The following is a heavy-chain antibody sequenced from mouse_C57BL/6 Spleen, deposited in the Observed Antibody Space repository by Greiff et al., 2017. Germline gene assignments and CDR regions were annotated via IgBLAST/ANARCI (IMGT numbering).Heavy chain of an antibody. D-gene: IGHD1-1*01. Sequence: QVQLKESGPGLVQPSQSLSITCTVSGFSLTSYGVHWVRQSPGKGLEWLGVIWRGGSTDYNAAFMSRLSITKDNSKSQVFVKMNSLQADDTAIYYCAKKGDYYRDYYAMDYWGQGTSVTVSS. V-gene: IGHV2-5*01. CDR1: GFSLTSYG. CDR2: IWRGGST. J-gene: IGHJ4*01. CDR3: AKKGDYYRDYYAMDY.